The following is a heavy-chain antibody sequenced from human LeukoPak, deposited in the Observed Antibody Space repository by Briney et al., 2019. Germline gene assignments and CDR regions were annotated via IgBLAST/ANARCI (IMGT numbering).Heavy chain of an antibody. V-gene: IGHV4-59*08. D-gene: IGHD5-24*01. CDR3: ARRGDGYNLDY. Sequence: SETLSLTCAVYGGSFSGYYWSWIRQPPGRGLEWIGYIYYSGSTNYNPSLKSRVTISVDTSKNQFSLKLSSVTAADTAVYYCARRGDGYNLDYWGQGTLVTVSS. CDR1: GGSFSGYY. J-gene: IGHJ4*02. CDR2: IYYSGST.